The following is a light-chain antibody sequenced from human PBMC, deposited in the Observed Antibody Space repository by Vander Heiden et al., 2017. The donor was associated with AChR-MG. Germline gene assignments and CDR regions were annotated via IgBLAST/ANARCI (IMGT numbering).Light chain of an antibody. Sequence: EIVLTQSPVTLSLSPGERGTLSCRASQSVSSDFLTWYQQKPGQAPRLLIYGASKRATGIPDRFSGSGSGTDFTLTISRLAPEDFAVYYCQHYGYSPPVTFGQGTRVEIK. J-gene: IGKJ1*01. CDR2: GAS. CDR3: QHYGYSPPVT. V-gene: IGKV3-20*01. CDR1: QSVSSDF.